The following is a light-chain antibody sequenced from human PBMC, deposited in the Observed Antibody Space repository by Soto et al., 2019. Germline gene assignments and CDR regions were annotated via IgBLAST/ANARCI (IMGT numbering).Light chain of an antibody. V-gene: IGKV3-15*01. CDR2: GAS. Sequence: RATLSCRASQSVSSNLAWYQQKPGQAPRLLIYGASTRATGIPARFSGSGSGTEFTLTISSLQSEDFAVYYCQQYNNWPPLTFGGGTKVDIK. CDR1: QSVSSN. CDR3: QQYNNWPPLT. J-gene: IGKJ4*01.